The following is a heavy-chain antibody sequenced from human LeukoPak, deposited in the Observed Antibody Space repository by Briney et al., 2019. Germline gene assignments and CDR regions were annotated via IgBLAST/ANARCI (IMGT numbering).Heavy chain of an antibody. J-gene: IGHJ4*02. Sequence: TGGSLRLSCAASGFTFSNYGMSWVRQAPGKGLEWVSTISGSGDRTYYADSVKGRFTISRDNSKNTLYLQMSSLRAEDTAVYYCAKDSDVPEDWGQGTLVTVSS. CDR3: AKDSDVPED. CDR2: ISGSGDRT. D-gene: IGHD3-10*02. V-gene: IGHV3-23*01. CDR1: GFTFSNYG.